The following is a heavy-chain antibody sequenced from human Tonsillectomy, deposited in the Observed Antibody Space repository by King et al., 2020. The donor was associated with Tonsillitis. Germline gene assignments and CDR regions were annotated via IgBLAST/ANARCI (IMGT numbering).Heavy chain of an antibody. CDR1: GGSFSGYY. CDR2: INYSGST. CDR3: ARSDYGDYFPFDY. Sequence: VQLQKWGAGLLKPSETLSLTCAVYGGSFSGYYWSWIRQSPGRGLEWIGEINYSGSTNYNPSLKSRVTILADTSKNQFSLKLSSVTAADTAVYYCARSDYGDYFPFDYWGQGTLVTVSS. D-gene: IGHD4-17*01. J-gene: IGHJ4*02. V-gene: IGHV4-34*01.